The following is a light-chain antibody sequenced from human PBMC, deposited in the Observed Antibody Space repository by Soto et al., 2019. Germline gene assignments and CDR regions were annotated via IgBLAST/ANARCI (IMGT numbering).Light chain of an antibody. CDR1: QGISSW. CDR2: AAS. J-gene: IGKJ3*01. V-gene: IGKV1D-16*01. CDR3: QQYGDSPAT. Sequence: DIQMTQSPSTLSASVGDRVTMTCRATQGISSWLAWHQQKPGKAPKLLIYAASSLQSGVPSRFSGSGSGTDFTLTFSRLEPEDFAVYYCQQYGDSPATFGPGTKVDIK.